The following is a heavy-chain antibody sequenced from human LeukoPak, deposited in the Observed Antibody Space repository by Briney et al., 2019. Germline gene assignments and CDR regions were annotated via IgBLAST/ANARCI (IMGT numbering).Heavy chain of an antibody. CDR3: ARPTTWIQLWSDAFDI. J-gene: IGHJ3*02. CDR2: ISYDGSNK. D-gene: IGHD5-18*01. CDR1: GFTFSSYA. V-gene: IGHV3-30-3*01. Sequence: GGSLRLSCAASGFTFSSYAMHWVRQAPGKGLEWVAVISYDGSNKYYADSVKGRFTISSDNSKNTLYLQMNSLRAEDTAVYYCARPTTWIQLWSDAFDIWGQGTMVTVSS.